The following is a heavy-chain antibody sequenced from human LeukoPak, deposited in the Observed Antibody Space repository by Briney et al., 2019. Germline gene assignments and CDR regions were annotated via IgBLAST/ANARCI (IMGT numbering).Heavy chain of an antibody. CDR2: FDPEDGET. CDR1: GYTLTELS. Sequence: ASVKVSCKVSGYTLTELSMLWVRQAPGKGLEWMGGFDPEDGETIYAQKFQGRVTMIEDTSTDTAYMEPSNLRSEDTAVYYCATPSYFGGCYWGQGTLVTVSS. J-gene: IGHJ4*02. D-gene: IGHD2-21*01. CDR3: ATPSYFGGCY. V-gene: IGHV1-24*01.